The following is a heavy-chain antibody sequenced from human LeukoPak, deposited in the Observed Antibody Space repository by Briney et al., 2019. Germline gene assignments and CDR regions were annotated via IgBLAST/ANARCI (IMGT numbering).Heavy chain of an antibody. V-gene: IGHV3-48*04. CDR3: ASELRFLEWLLGY. CDR1: GFTFSSYS. J-gene: IGHJ4*02. CDR2: ISSSSSTI. Sequence: GGSLRLSCAASGFTFSSYSMNWVRQAPGKGLEWVSYISSSSSTIYYADSVKGRFTISRDSAKNSLYLQMNSLRAEDTAVYYCASELRFLEWLLGYWGQGTLVTVSS. D-gene: IGHD3-3*01.